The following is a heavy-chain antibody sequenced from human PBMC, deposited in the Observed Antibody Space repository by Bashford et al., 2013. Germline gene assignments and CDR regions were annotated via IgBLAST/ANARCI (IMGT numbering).Heavy chain of an antibody. CDR3: VRINCSGPSCYSVFDF. J-gene: IGHJ4*02. V-gene: IGHV4-59*01. D-gene: IGHD2-15*01. Sequence: WIRQPPGKGLQWIGYITYGGNTNFNPSLKSRISMSVDTSTNQFSLKLTSVTAADTAVYYCVRINCSGPSCYSVFDFWGQGIQVTVSS. CDR2: ITYGGNT.